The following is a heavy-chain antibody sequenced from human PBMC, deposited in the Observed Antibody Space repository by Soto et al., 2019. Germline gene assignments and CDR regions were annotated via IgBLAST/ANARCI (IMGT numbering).Heavy chain of an antibody. J-gene: IGHJ4*02. CDR3: ARYRWGGASIAAFY. V-gene: IGHV1-69*01. CDR1: GGTFSSYA. D-gene: IGHD6-6*01. CDR2: IIPIFGTA. Sequence: QVQLVQSGAEVKKPGSSVKVSCKASGGTFSSYAISWVRQAPGQGLEWMGGIIPIFGTANYAQKFQGRVTITADESTSTAYMELSSLRSEDTAVYYCARYRWGGASIAAFYWGQGTLVTVSS.